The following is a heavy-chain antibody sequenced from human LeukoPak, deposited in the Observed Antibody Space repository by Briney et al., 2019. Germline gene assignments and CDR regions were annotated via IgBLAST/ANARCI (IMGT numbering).Heavy chain of an antibody. J-gene: IGHJ5*02. CDR3: ARVFIFCCGSCRHNWFDP. V-gene: IGHV4-38-2*01. D-gene: IGHD2-15*01. CDR1: GYSISSGYY. CDR2: IYHSGST. Sequence: SETLSLTCAVSGYSISSGYYWGWIRQPPGKGLEWIGSIYHSGSTYYNPSLKGRVTISVDTSKNQFSLKLSSVTAADTAVYYCARVFIFCCGSCRHNWFDPWGQGTLVTVSS.